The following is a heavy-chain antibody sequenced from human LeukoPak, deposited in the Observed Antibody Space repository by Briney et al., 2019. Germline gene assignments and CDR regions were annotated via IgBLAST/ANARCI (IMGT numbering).Heavy chain of an antibody. V-gene: IGHV3-48*03. CDR3: ADLGITMIGGV. J-gene: IGHJ6*04. D-gene: IGHD3-10*02. Sequence: PGRSLRPSWAASGSTFSSSETSWGRPAPGKWLGWVSFISSSGSTIYYADSVKGRFTISSDNAKNSLYLQMNSLTAEDTAVYYCADLGITMIGGVCGKGTTVTISS. CDR1: GSTFSSSE. CDR2: ISSSGSTI.